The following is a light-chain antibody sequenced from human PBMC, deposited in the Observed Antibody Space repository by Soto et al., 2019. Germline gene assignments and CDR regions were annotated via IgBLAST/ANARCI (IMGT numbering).Light chain of an antibody. Sequence: DIQMTQSPSSQSSSLGDRVTITCRAGQSISSYLNWYQQKPGKAPKFLIYDASSLESGVPSRFSGSGSGTEFTLTISSLQNDDFATYYCQQYNSYSLTFGGGTKVDIK. J-gene: IGKJ4*01. V-gene: IGKV1-5*01. CDR1: QSISSY. CDR3: QQYNSYSLT. CDR2: DAS.